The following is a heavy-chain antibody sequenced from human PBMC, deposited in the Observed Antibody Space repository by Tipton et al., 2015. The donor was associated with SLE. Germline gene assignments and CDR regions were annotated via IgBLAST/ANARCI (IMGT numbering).Heavy chain of an antibody. J-gene: IGHJ6*02. V-gene: IGHV4-38-2*02. CDR1: GGSISGYY. CDR2: IYHSGST. CDR3: ARDHLDV. Sequence: TLSLTCTVSGGSISGYYWGWIRQPPGKGLEWIGSIYHSGSTYYNPSLKSRVTISVDTSKNQFSLKLSSVTAADTAVYYCARDHLDVWGQGTTVTVSS.